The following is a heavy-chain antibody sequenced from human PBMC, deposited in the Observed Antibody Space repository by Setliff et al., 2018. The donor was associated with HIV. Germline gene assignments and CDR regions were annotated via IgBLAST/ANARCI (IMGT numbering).Heavy chain of an antibody. Sequence: KASETLSLTCAVYGGSFSDYFWTWIRQPPGKGLGWIGKIRPSGGTNYNPSLKSRVTISVDSSKNQFSLKLSSVTAADTAVYFCARTLWFEESASYDAFDIWGQGTMVTVSS. J-gene: IGHJ3*02. V-gene: IGHV4-34*01. CDR3: ARTLWFEESASYDAFDI. D-gene: IGHD3-10*01. CDR1: GGSFSDYF. CDR2: IRPSGGT.